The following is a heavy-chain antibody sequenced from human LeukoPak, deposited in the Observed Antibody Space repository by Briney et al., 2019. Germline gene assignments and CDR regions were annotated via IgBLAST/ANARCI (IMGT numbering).Heavy chain of an antibody. V-gene: IGHV3-64*01. CDR1: GFTFSSYA. CDR2: ISSNGGST. D-gene: IGHD1-26*01. J-gene: IGHJ4*02. CDR3: ARAPVGATTGDFDY. Sequence: GGSLRLSCAASGFTFSSYAMSWVRQAPGKGLEYVSAISSNGGSTYYANSVKGRFTISRDNSKNTLYLQMGSLRAEDMAVYYCARAPVGATTGDFDYWGQGTLVTVSS.